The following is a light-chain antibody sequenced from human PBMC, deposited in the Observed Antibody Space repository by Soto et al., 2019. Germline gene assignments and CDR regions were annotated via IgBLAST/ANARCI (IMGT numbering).Light chain of an antibody. CDR1: QTIMTY. CDR3: QQSYNSPQT. CDR2: AAS. Sequence: DIQMTQSPSSLSASVGDEVTITCRASQTIMTYLNWYQLKPGKPPRLLIYAASSLQSGVPSRFSGSGSGTDFTLTISSLQPDDFATYSCQQSYNSPQTFGRGTKVEIK. J-gene: IGKJ1*01. V-gene: IGKV1-39*01.